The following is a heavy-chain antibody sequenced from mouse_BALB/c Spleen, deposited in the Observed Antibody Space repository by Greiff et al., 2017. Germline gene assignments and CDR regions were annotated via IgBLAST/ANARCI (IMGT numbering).Heavy chain of an antibody. CDR2: ISYDGSN. CDR1: GYSITSGYY. Sequence: EVQVVESGPGLVKPSQSLSLTCSVTGYSITSGYYWNWIRQFPGNKLEWMGYISYDGSNNYNPSLKNRISITRDTSKNQFFLKLNSVTTEDTATYDCARNGNYAERAWFAYWGQGTLVTVSA. CDR3: ARNGNYAERAWFAY. J-gene: IGHJ3*01. V-gene: IGHV3-6*02. D-gene: IGHD2-1*01.